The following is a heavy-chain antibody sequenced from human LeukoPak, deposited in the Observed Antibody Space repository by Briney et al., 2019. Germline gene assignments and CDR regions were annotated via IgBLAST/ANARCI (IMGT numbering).Heavy chain of an antibody. Sequence: GGSLRLSCEASGFTIISYAMSWVRQAPGKGLGWVSAVSGTADNTYYAESVRGRFTISRDNSKNTLYLQMNSLRAEDAAVYFCAKATYYYDSYGYNGVFDYWGQGTLVTVSS. V-gene: IGHV3-23*01. CDR3: AKATYYYDSYGYNGVFDY. D-gene: IGHD3-22*01. CDR2: VSGTADNT. CDR1: GFTIISYA. J-gene: IGHJ4*02.